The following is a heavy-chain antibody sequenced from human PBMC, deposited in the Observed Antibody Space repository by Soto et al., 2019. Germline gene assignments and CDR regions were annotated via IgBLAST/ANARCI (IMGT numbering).Heavy chain of an antibody. D-gene: IGHD2-21*02. J-gene: IGHJ4*02. CDR1: GFTFSSYA. CDR2: ISYDGSNK. Sequence: GGSLRLSCAASGFTFSSYAMHWVRQAPGKGLEWVAVISYDGSNKYYADSVKGRFTISRDNSKNTLYLQMNSLRAEDTAVYYCARARAHIVVVTATPGPLDYWGQGTLVTVSS. V-gene: IGHV3-30-3*01. CDR3: ARARAHIVVVTATPGPLDY.